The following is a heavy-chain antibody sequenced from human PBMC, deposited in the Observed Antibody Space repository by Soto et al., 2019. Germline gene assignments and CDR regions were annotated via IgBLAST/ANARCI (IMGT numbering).Heavy chain of an antibody. V-gene: IGHV4-4*07. Sequence: QVQLQESGPGLVKPSETLSLTCTVSGGSISSYYWSWIRQPAGKGLEWIGRIYTSGSTNYNPSLKSRVTMSVDTSKNQFSLKLSSVTAADTAVYYCARSNREHGYSYGYYLDYWGQGTLVTVSS. D-gene: IGHD5-18*01. CDR3: ARSNREHGYSYGYYLDY. J-gene: IGHJ4*02. CDR2: IYTSGST. CDR1: GGSISSYY.